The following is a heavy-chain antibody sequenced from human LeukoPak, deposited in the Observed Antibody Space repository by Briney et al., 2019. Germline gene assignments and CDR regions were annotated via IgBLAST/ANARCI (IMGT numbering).Heavy chain of an antibody. V-gene: IGHV1-18*01. CDR3: ARVRWSGYYPYYFDY. D-gene: IGHD3-3*01. CDR2: ISAYNGNT. Sequence: ASVKVSCKASGGTFSSYAISWVRQAPGQGLEWMGWISAYNGNTNYAQKLQGRVTMTTDTSTSTAYMELRSLRSDDTAVYYCARVRWSGYYPYYFDYWGQGTLVTVSS. CDR1: GGTFSSYA. J-gene: IGHJ4*02.